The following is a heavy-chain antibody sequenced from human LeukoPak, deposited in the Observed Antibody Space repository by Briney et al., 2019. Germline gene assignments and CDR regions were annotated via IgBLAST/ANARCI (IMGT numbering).Heavy chain of an antibody. CDR2: ISGSGGGT. Sequence: QPGGSLRLSCAASGFTFSSIAMSLVRQAPDKGLEWVSTISGSGGGTYYADSVKGRFTISRDDSKNTLYLQMNSLRADDTAVYYCAKDLGRYRNNFFDYWGQGNLVTVSS. CDR3: AKDLGRYRNNFFDY. V-gene: IGHV3-23*01. D-gene: IGHD1-26*01. J-gene: IGHJ4*02. CDR1: GFTFSSIA.